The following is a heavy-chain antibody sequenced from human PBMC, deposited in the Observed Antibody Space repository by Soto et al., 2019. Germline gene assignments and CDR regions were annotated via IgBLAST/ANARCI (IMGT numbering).Heavy chain of an antibody. D-gene: IGHD3-22*01. Sequence: GGSLRLSCAASGFTFSNYGMHWVRQAPGKGLEWVAIISFDGNNKYYSDSVKGRFAISRDNSKNMVFLQMNSLRPEDTAVYYCVKPKEHFYDSSPGETWGQGTPVTVSS. CDR1: GFTFSNYG. V-gene: IGHV3-30*18. CDR2: ISFDGNNK. CDR3: VKPKEHFYDSSPGET. J-gene: IGHJ5*02.